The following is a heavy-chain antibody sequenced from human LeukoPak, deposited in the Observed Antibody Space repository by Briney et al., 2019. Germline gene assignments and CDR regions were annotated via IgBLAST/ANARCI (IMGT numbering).Heavy chain of an antibody. Sequence: GGSLRLSCAASGFTFSSYAMSWVRQAPGKGLEWVSSLSGSGGSTYYADSVKGRFTISRDNSKNTLYLQMNSLRAEDMALYYCAKDLSSGWSYDAFDIWGQGTMVTVSS. D-gene: IGHD6-19*01. CDR3: AKDLSSGWSYDAFDI. V-gene: IGHV3-23*01. CDR2: LSGSGGST. J-gene: IGHJ3*02. CDR1: GFTFSSYA.